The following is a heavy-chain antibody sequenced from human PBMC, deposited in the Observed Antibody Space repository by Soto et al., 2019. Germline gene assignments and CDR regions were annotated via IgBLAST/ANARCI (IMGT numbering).Heavy chain of an antibody. CDR1: GYTFTTYG. CDR3: ARGPKDYYDNSGNYFLVY. J-gene: IGHJ4*02. CDR2: FSTYNGNT. Sequence: QVQLVQSGAEVKKPGASVKVSGKASGYTFTTYGLSWVRQSPGQGLDWMGWFSTYNGNTKYAERPQARVTMTTDTTTSTGYMELRSLSSEETAVYYCARGPKDYYDNSGNYFLVYWGKGTMVTVSS. D-gene: IGHD3-22*01. V-gene: IGHV1-18*01.